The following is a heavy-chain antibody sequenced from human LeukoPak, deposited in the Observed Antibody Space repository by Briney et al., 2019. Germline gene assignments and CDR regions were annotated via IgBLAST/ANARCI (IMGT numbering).Heavy chain of an antibody. V-gene: IGHV6-1*01. CDR2: TYYRPKWYN. CDR1: GDSVSSNSAA. Sequence: SQTLSLTCAISGDSVSSNSAAWNWIRQSPSRGLEWLGRTYYRPKWYNDYAVSVKSRITINPDTSKNQFSLQLNSVTAADTAVYYCARESRTVEMGTSIHGHWFDPWGQGTLVTASS. J-gene: IGHJ5*02. CDR3: ARESRTVEMGTSIHGHWFDP. D-gene: IGHD5-24*01.